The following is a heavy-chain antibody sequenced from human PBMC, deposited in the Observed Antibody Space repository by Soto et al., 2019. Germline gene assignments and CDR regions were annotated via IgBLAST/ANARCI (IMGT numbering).Heavy chain of an antibody. V-gene: IGHV3-23*01. CDR1: GFTFSSNA. CDR2: ISLNGDNT. J-gene: IGHJ4*02. CDR3: AKYLTGPNTPFDC. Sequence: GGSLRLSCEASGFTFSSNAMSWVRQAPGKGLQWVSTISLNGDNTYYADSVRGRFTISRDNSKNTLYLQMNSLRVEDTAVFYCAKYLTGPNTPFDCWGQGTLVTVSS. D-gene: IGHD3-9*01.